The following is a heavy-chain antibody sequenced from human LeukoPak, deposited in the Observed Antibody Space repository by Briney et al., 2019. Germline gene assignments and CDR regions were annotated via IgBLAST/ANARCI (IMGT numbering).Heavy chain of an antibody. J-gene: IGHJ4*02. V-gene: IGHV4-34*01. CDR2: INHSGST. CDR3: ARRRAVPGFYYFDY. D-gene: IGHD2/OR15-2a*01. Sequence: SETLSLTCAVYGGSFSGYYWSWIRQPPGKGLEWIGEINHSGSTNYNPSLKSRVTISVDTSKNQFSLKLSSVTAADTAVYYCARRRAVPGFYYFDYWGQGALVTVSS. CDR1: GGSFSGYY.